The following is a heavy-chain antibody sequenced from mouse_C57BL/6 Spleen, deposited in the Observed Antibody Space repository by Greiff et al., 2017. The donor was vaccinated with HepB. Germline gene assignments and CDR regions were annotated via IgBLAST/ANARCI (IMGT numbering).Heavy chain of an antibody. CDR1: GFTFSDFY. CDR3: ARGGPYWYFDV. V-gene: IGHV7-1*01. Sequence: EVQGVESGGGLVQSGRSLRLSCATSGFTFSDFYMEWVRQAPGKGLEWIASSRNKANDYTTEYSASVKGRFIVARDTSQSIIYLQMNAVRAEDTAIYYCARGGPYWYFDVWGTGTTVTVSS. CDR2: SRNKANDYTT. J-gene: IGHJ1*03.